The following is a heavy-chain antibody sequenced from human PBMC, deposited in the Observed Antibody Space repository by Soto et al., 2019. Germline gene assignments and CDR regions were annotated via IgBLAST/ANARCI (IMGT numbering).Heavy chain of an antibody. J-gene: IGHJ4*02. Sequence: QLQLQESGPGLVKPSETLSLTCTVSGGSISSSSYYWGWIRQPPGKGLEWIGSIYYSGSTYYNLSLKSRVTISVATSKNQFSLKLSSVSAADTAVYYCAYGSGSYVDSWGQGTLVTVSS. CDR3: AYGSGSYVDS. V-gene: IGHV4-39*01. CDR2: IYYSGST. D-gene: IGHD3-10*01. CDR1: GGSISSSSYY.